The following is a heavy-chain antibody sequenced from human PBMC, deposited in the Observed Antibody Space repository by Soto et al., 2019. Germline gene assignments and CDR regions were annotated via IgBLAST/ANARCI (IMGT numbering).Heavy chain of an antibody. CDR2: INHSGST. V-gene: IGHV4-34*01. J-gene: IGHJ6*02. D-gene: IGHD3-10*01. CDR1: GGSFSGYY. Sequence: SETLSLTCVVYGGSFSGYYWSWIRQPPGKGLEWIGEINHSGSTNYNPSLKSRVTISVDTSKNQFSLKLSSVTAADTAVYYCARVSGIYYYGMDVWGQGTTVT. CDR3: ARVSGIYYYGMDV.